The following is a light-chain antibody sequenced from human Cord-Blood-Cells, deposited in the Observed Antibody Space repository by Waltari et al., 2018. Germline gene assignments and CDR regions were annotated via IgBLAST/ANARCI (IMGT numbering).Light chain of an antibody. Sequence: QSALTQPASVSGSPGQSITISCTGTSSDVGRYNLVSWYQQHPGKAPKLMIYEGSNRPSGVSNRFSGSKSGNTASLTISGLQAEDEADYYCCSYAGSSTVVFGGGTKLTVL. CDR2: EGS. J-gene: IGLJ2*01. V-gene: IGLV2-23*01. CDR1: SSDVGRYNL. CDR3: CSYAGSSTVV.